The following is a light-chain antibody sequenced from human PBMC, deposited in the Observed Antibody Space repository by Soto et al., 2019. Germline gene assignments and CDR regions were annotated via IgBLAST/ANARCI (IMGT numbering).Light chain of an antibody. CDR3: ETWDSTSWV. Sequence: QLVLTQSSSASASLGSSVKLTCTRSSRHSSYIIAWHQHQPGKAPRYLMKLEGSGNYNKGSGVPDRFSGSSSGADRYLTISTLQFEDEADYYCETWDSTSWVFGGGTKLTVL. V-gene: IGLV4-60*02. J-gene: IGLJ3*02. CDR1: SRHSSYI. CDR2: LEGSGNY.